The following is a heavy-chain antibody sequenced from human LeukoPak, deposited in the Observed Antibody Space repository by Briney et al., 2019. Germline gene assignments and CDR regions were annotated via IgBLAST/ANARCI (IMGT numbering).Heavy chain of an antibody. CDR3: ARDLGWRDSSGSSDY. CDR2: INPNSGGT. V-gene: IGHV1-2*04. Sequence: GASVKVSCKAPGYTFTGYYMHWVRQAPGQGLEWMGWINPNSGGTNYAQKFQGWVTMTRDTSISTAYMELSGLRSDDTAVYYCARDLGWRDSSGSSDYWGQGTLVTVSS. J-gene: IGHJ4*02. D-gene: IGHD3-22*01. CDR1: GYTFTGYY.